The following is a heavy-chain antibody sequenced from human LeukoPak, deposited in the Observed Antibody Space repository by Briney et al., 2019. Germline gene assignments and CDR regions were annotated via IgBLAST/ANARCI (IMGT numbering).Heavy chain of an antibody. CDR1: GFTFSSNW. Sequence: PGGSLRLSCATSGFTFSSNWMSWVRHAPGRGLEWVANIKPDGSAEYYAASVKGRFTVSRDNAKNSLYLRMNSLRAEDTAVYYCARGGLTGTTIPYFDYWGQGTLVTVSS. CDR2: IKPDGSAE. D-gene: IGHD1-7*01. V-gene: IGHV3-7*01. CDR3: ARGGLTGTTIPYFDY. J-gene: IGHJ4*02.